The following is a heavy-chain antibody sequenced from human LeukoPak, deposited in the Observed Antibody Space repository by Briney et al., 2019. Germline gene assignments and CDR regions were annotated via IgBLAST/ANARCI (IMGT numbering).Heavy chain of an antibody. CDR1: GYTFTSYD. J-gene: IGHJ5*02. D-gene: IGHD3-3*01. V-gene: IGHV1-8*03. CDR3: ARGNGRFLEWLFIS. Sequence: ASVKVSCKASGYTFTSYDINWVRQATGQGLEWMGWMNPNSGNTGYAQKFQGRVTITRNISISTAYMELSSLRSEDTAVYYCARGNGRFLEWLFISWGQGTLVTVSS. CDR2: MNPNSGNT.